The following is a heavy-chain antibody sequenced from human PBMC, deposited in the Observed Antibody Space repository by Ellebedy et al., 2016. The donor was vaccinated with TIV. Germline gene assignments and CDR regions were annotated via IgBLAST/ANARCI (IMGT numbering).Heavy chain of an antibody. CDR1: GVTFSNYA. Sequence: GESLKISCAASGVTFSNYAMHWVRQTPGKRLEWVAIIPYDGSYENYADSVKGRFTISRDNSKNTLYLQITSLRAEDTAVYYCAKGYGSGSFIFDFWGKGILVTVSS. CDR3: AKGYGSGSFIFDF. V-gene: IGHV3-30*02. D-gene: IGHD3-10*01. CDR2: IPYDGSYE. J-gene: IGHJ4*02.